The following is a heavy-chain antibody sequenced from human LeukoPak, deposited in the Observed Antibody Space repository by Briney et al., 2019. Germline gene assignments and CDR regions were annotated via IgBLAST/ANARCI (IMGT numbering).Heavy chain of an antibody. CDR3: ATSRLTLRSGDYLDV. Sequence: GGSLRLSCAASGFTFSDHYMNWIRQAPGKGLEWVSYISSSGSSIYYADSVKGRFTISRDNAKNSLYLQMNSLRVEDTTVYYCATSRLTLRSGDYLDVWGQGTTVTVSS. CDR2: ISSSGSSI. J-gene: IGHJ6*02. D-gene: IGHD3-3*01. V-gene: IGHV3-11*01. CDR1: GFTFSDHY.